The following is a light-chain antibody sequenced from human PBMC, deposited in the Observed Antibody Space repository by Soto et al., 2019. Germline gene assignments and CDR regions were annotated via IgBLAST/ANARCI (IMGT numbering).Light chain of an antibody. V-gene: IGKV3-20*01. CDR3: HQYGSSPLT. CDR1: QSIRSSS. J-gene: IGKJ4*01. Sequence: IVMTQSPATLSVSPGERATLSCRASQSIRSSSLAWYQQKPGQAPRLLIYGGSSRATGIPDRFSGGGSGTDFSLTISRLETEDFSVYYCHQYGSSPLTFGGGTKVEIK. CDR2: GGS.